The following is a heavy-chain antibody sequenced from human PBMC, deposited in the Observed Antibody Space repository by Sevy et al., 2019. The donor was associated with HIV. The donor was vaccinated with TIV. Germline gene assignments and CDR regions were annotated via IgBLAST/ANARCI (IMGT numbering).Heavy chain of an antibody. CDR2: ITGSSNYI. J-gene: IGHJ4*02. D-gene: IGHD1-26*01. V-gene: IGHV3-21*01. CDR1: GFTFSNYN. Sequence: GGSLRLSCAASGFTFSNYNMNWVRQAPGKGLEWVSSITGSSNYIYYADSLKGRFTASRDNAKHSLYLQMNSLRAEDTAVYYCARDFPVGTTSTFDYWGQGPLVTVSS. CDR3: ARDFPVGTTSTFDY.